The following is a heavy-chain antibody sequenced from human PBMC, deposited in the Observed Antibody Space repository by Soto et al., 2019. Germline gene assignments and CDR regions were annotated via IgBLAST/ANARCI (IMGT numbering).Heavy chain of an antibody. CDR2: ISYNGSNK. J-gene: IGHJ4*02. V-gene: IGHV3-30*03. Sequence: GGSLRLSCAASGFPFSSYVMHWVRQAPGKGLEWVAVISYNGSNKYYADSVKGRFTISRDNSKNTLYLQMNSLRAEDTAVYYCARRTAVRNFDYWGQGTLVTVSS. CDR3: ARRTAVRNFDY. D-gene: IGHD6-19*01. CDR1: GFPFSSYV.